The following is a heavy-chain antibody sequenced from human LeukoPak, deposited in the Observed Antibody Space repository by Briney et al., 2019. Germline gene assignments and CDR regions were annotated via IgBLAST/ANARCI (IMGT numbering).Heavy chain of an antibody. CDR1: GGSFSGYY. V-gene: IGHV4-34*01. CDR3: ARLILGYCSSTSCYQEGFFDY. J-gene: IGHJ4*02. CDR2: INHSGST. Sequence: SETLSLTCAVYGGSFSGYYWSWTRQPPGKGLEWIGEINHSGSTNYNPSLKSRVTISVDTSKNQFSLKLSSVTAADTAVYYCARLILGYCSSTSCYQEGFFDYWGQGTLVTVSS. D-gene: IGHD2-2*01.